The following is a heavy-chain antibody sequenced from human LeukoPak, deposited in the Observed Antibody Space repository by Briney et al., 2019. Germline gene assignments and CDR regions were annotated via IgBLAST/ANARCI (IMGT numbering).Heavy chain of an antibody. CDR1: GYSFTSYW. Sequence: GASLKISCKGSGYSFTSYWIGWVRPMPGKGLEWMGIIYPGDSDTRYSPSFQGQVTISADKSISTAYLQWSSLKASDTAMYYCARIGAYSSSWHHFDYWGQGTLVTVSS. J-gene: IGHJ4*02. D-gene: IGHD6-13*01. CDR3: ARIGAYSSSWHHFDY. V-gene: IGHV5-51*01. CDR2: IYPGDSDT.